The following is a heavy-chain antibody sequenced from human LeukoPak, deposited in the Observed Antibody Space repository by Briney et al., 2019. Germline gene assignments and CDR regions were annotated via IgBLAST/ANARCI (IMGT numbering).Heavy chain of an antibody. CDR1: GGSISSSSYS. Sequence: SETLSLTCTVSGGSISSSSYSWGWIRQPPGKGLEWIGSIYYSGSTYYNPSLKSRVTISVDTSKNQFSLKLSSVTAADTAVYYCARHLDYYYDSSGYSDYWGQGTLVTVSS. CDR2: IYYSGST. D-gene: IGHD3-22*01. J-gene: IGHJ4*02. V-gene: IGHV4-39*01. CDR3: ARHLDYYYDSSGYSDY.